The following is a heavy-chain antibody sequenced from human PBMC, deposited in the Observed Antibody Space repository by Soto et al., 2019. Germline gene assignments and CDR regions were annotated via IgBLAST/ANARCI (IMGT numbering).Heavy chain of an antibody. J-gene: IGHJ4*02. D-gene: IGHD3-22*01. CDR3: ARASRNYYDSSGYLYYFDY. Sequence: GGSLRLSCAASGFTVSSNYVSWVRQAPGKGLEWVSVIYSGGSTYYADSVKGRFTISRDNSKNTLYLQMNSLRAEDTAVYYCARASRNYYDSSGYLYYFDYWGQGTLVTVS. CDR2: IYSGGST. V-gene: IGHV3-66*01. CDR1: GFTVSSNY.